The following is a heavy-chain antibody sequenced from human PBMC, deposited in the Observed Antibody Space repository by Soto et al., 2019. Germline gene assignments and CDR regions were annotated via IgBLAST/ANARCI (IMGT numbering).Heavy chain of an antibody. V-gene: IGHV1-8*02. Sequence: ASVKVSCKASGGTFSSYAINWVRQATGQGLEWMGWMNPNSGNTGYAQKFQGRVTMTRNTSISTAYMELSSLRSEDTAVYYCARCLRGGDCYSHWGQGTLVTVSS. CDR1: GGTFSSYA. D-gene: IGHD2-21*02. CDR2: MNPNSGNT. CDR3: ARCLRGGDCYSH. J-gene: IGHJ4*02.